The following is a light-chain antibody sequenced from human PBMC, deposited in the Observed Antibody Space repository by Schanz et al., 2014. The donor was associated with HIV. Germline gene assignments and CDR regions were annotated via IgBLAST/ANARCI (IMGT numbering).Light chain of an antibody. CDR3: QQYGSSLPWT. Sequence: EIVVTQSPGTLSLSPGEGATLSCRASQSLSSNYLAWFQQKPGQTPRLLIYGAFRRATGIPDRFSGSGSGTEFTLTISRLEPEDFAVYYCQQYGSSLPWTFGQGTKVEIK. V-gene: IGKV3-20*01. J-gene: IGKJ1*01. CDR2: GAF. CDR1: QSLSSNY.